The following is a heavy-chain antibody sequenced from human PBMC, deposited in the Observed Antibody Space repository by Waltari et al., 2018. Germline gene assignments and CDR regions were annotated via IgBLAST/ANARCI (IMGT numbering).Heavy chain of an antibody. CDR3: ARDRRFLELCLFYF. CDR1: GFTFSSYS. D-gene: IGHD3-3*01. J-gene: IGHJ4*02. V-gene: IGHV3-48*01. CDR2: SSSSSSPI. Sequence: EVQLVESGGGLVQPGGSLRLSCAASGFTFSSYSMNWVRQAPGKGLEWVSYSSSSSSPIYDSDSVKGRFTISRDNAKNSLYLQMNSLRAEDTAVYYCARDRRFLELCLFYFWGQGTLVTVSS.